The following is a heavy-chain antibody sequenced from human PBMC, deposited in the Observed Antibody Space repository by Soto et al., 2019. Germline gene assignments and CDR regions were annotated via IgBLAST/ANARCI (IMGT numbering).Heavy chain of an antibody. CDR1: GYTFTSYA. Sequence: ASVKVSCKAPGYTFTSYAMHWVRQAPGQRLEWMGRISAYNGNTNYAQKLQGRVTMTTDTSTSTAYMELRSLRSDDTAVYYCARVVGALGHWFDPWGQGTLVTVSS. V-gene: IGHV1-18*01. CDR3: ARVVGALGHWFDP. J-gene: IGHJ5*02. CDR2: ISAYNGNT. D-gene: IGHD1-26*01.